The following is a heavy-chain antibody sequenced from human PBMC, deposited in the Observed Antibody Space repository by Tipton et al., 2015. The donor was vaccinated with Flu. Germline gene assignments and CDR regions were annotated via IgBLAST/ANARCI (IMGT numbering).Heavy chain of an antibody. J-gene: IGHJ6*02. CDR1: DGPISGNY. D-gene: IGHD4-11*01. CDR2: IYYNGNT. Sequence: TLSLTCTVSDGPISGNYWTWIRQPPGEGLEWIGYIYYNGNTKFNPSLKSRVTISVDTSKNQFSLNLSSVTAADAAVYYCARAFLSVTTYYDYRVDVWGHGTTVTVSS. CDR3: ARAFLSVTTYYDYRVDV. V-gene: IGHV4-59*01.